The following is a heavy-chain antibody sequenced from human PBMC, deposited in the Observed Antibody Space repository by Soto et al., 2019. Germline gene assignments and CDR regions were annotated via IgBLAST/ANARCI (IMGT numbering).Heavy chain of an antibody. CDR2: VSGSGGGT. J-gene: IGHJ5*02. Sequence: LRLSCAASGFTFSLYAMSWVRQAPGEGLEWVSTVSGSGGGTDYADSVKGRFTISRDNSKNTLYLQMNSLRAEDTAVYYCAKEPPGDYVLRWFDPWGQGTLVTVSS. D-gene: IGHD4-17*01. CDR3: AKEPPGDYVLRWFDP. V-gene: IGHV3-23*01. CDR1: GFTFSLYA.